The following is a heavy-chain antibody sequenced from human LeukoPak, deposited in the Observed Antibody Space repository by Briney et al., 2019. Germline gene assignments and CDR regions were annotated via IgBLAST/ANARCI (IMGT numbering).Heavy chain of an antibody. CDR1: GGSISSYY. CDR2: IYYSGST. Sequence: SETLSLTCTVSGGSISSYYWSWIRQPAGKGLEWIGSIYYSGSTYYNPSLKSRVTMSVDTSENQFSLKLSSVTAADTAVYYCARVSSSWYDFDYWGQGTLVTVSS. CDR3: ARVSSSWYDFDY. J-gene: IGHJ4*02. V-gene: IGHV4-4*07. D-gene: IGHD6-13*01.